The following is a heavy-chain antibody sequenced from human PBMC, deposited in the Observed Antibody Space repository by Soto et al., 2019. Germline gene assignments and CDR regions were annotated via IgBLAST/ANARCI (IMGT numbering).Heavy chain of an antibody. Sequence: SETLSLTCSVSGGSISKFYWSWIRKTAGKGLEWMGRVYATGTTDYNPSLRSRVAMSVDISRKTFSLRLASVTAADTGMYYCVRDGSKTLRDWFDPWGQGKLVTVSS. CDR1: GGSISKFY. CDR2: VYATGTT. J-gene: IGHJ5*02. V-gene: IGHV4-4*07. D-gene: IGHD3-10*01. CDR3: VRDGSKTLRDWFDP.